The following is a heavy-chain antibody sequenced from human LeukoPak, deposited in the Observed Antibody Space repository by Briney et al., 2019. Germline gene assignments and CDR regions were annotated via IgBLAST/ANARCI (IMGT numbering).Heavy chain of an antibody. J-gene: IGHJ6*02. Sequence: GRSLRLSCAASGFTFSSYSMNWVRQAPGKGLEWVSSISSSSSYIYYADSVKGRFTISRDNAKNSLYLQMNSLRAEDTAVYYCARDLVVVPAARGAYYYGMDVWGQGTTVTVSS. CDR3: ARDLVVVPAARGAYYYGMDV. V-gene: IGHV3-21*01. CDR2: ISSSSSYI. CDR1: GFTFSSYS. D-gene: IGHD2-2*01.